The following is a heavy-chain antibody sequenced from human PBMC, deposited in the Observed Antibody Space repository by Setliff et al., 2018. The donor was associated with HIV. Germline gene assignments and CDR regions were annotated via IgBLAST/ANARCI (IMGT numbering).Heavy chain of an antibody. V-gene: IGHV4-59*01. CDR2: IYYSGST. J-gene: IGHJ6*03. CDR3: ARGDPRRGGIDGYYYMDV. Sequence: SETLSLTCTVSGGSISSYYWSWIRQPPGKGLEWMGNIYYSGSTNYNPSLKSRVTISVDTSKNPFSLKLSSVTAADTAVYYCARGDPRRGGIDGYYYMDVWGKGTTVTAP. CDR1: GGSISSYY. D-gene: IGHD2-15*01.